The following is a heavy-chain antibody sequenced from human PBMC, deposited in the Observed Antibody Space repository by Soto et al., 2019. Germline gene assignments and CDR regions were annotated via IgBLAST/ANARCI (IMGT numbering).Heavy chain of an antibody. CDR3: AGGYCSGGSCYGDYMDV. CDR1: GGTFSSYT. CDR2: IIPILGIA. J-gene: IGHJ6*03. D-gene: IGHD2-15*01. Sequence: ASVKVSCKASGGTFSSYTISWVRQAPGQGLEWMGRIIPILGIANYAQKFQGRVTITADTSTSTAYMELSSLRSEDTAVYYWAGGYCSGGSCYGDYMDVWGKGTTVTVSS. V-gene: IGHV1-69*02.